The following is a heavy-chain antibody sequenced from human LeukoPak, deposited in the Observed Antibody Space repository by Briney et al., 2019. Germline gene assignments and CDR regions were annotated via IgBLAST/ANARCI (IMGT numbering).Heavy chain of an antibody. CDR1: GYSFTSNY. CDR2: INPSGGST. CDR3: ARSSSSSTKYFDY. V-gene: IGHV1-46*01. J-gene: IGHJ4*02. D-gene: IGHD6-13*01. Sequence: RASVKVSCKVSGYSFTSNYIHWVRQAPGQGLEWMGIINPSGGSTSYAQKFQGRVTMTRDTSTSTVYMELSSLRSEDTAVYYCARSSSSSTKYFDYWGQGTLVTVSS.